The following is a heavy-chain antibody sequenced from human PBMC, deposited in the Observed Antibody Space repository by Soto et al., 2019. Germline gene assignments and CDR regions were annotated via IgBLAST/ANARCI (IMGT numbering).Heavy chain of an antibody. CDR3: AGAKTLPHGSGTIYCYSGMDV. D-gene: IGHD3-10*01. CDR1: GFTFSSYT. Sequence: EVLVVESGGGLVKPGGALRLSCAASGFTFSSYTMNWVRHAPGKGLEWVSSLPSSSTYIYYADSLKGRFTIYRDNAKSSLYLQINSLRAEDSAVYPCAGAKTLPHGSGTIYCYSGMDVWGQGTLVTVSS. J-gene: IGHJ6*02. CDR2: LPSSSTYI. V-gene: IGHV3-21*01.